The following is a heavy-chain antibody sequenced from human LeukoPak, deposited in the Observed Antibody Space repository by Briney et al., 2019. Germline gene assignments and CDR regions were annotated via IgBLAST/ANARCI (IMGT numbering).Heavy chain of an antibody. V-gene: IGHV3-74*01. CDR3: ARIRRQGPSDY. CDR2: INSDGSST. J-gene: IGHJ4*02. Sequence: GGSLRLSCAASGLTFSSHWMHWVRQAPGKGLVWVSRINSDGSSTSYADSVKGRFTISRDNAKNTLYLQMNSLRAEDTAVYYCARIRRQGPSDYWGQGTLVTVSS. CDR1: GLTFSSHW.